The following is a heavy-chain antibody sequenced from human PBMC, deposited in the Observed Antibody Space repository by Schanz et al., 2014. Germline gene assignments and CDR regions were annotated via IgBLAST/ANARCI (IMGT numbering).Heavy chain of an antibody. V-gene: IGHV3-23*04. CDR1: GFTVSSDH. Sequence: EGQLAESGGGLVQPGGSLGLSCVVSGFTVSSDHMSWVRQAPGKGLEWVSAISGSGGSTYYADSVKGRFTISRDNSKNTLYLQMNTLRAEDTAVYYCARDRGYCSGGSCLTFDYWGQGTLVTVSS. CDR3: ARDRGYCSGGSCLTFDY. CDR2: ISGSGGST. D-gene: IGHD2-15*01. J-gene: IGHJ4*02.